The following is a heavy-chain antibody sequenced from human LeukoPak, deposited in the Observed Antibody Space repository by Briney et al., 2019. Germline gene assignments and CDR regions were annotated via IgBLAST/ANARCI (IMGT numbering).Heavy chain of an antibody. CDR3: ARDSPYYYGMDV. CDR1: GGSFSGYY. V-gene: IGHV4-34*01. Sequence: SETLPLTCAVYGGSFSGYYWSWIRQPPGKGLEWIGEINHSGSTNYNPFLKSRVTISVDTSKNQFSLKLSSVTAADTAVYYCARDSPYYYGMDVWGQGTTVTVSS. J-gene: IGHJ6*02. D-gene: IGHD2-21*01. CDR2: INHSGST.